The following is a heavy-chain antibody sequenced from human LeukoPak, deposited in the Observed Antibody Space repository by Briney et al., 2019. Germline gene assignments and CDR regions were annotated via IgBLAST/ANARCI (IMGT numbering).Heavy chain of an antibody. V-gene: IGHV4-4*07. D-gene: IGHD3-22*01. J-gene: IGHJ3*02. CDR1: GGSIGNYY. Sequence: SETLSLTCTVSGGSIGNYYWSWIRQPAGKGLEWIGRIYTSGSTNYNPSLKSRVTISVDRSKNQFSLKLSSVTAADTAVYYCARGATRTRSDYYDSSGYYSDAFDIWGQGTMVTVSS. CDR3: ARGATRTRSDYYDSSGYYSDAFDI. CDR2: IYTSGST.